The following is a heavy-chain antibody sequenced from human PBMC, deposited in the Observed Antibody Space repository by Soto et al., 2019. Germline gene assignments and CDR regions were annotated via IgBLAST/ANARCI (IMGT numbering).Heavy chain of an antibody. CDR3: ARGRAEYSSRLDYNYFDY. V-gene: IGHV1-69*13. CDR1: GGTFSSYA. CDR2: IIPIFGTA. Sequence: GASVKVSCKASGGTFSSYAISWVRQAPGQGLEWMGGIIPIFGTANYAQKFQGRVTITADESTSTAYMELSSLRSEDTAVYYCARGRAEYSSRLDYNYFDYWGQGTLVTVSS. J-gene: IGHJ4*02. D-gene: IGHD6-6*01.